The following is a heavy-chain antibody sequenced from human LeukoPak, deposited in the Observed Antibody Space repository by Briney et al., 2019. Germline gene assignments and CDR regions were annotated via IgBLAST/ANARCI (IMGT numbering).Heavy chain of an antibody. Sequence: SQTLSLTCAISGDSVSSNSAAWNWIRQSPSRGLEWLGRTYYRSKWYNDYAVSVKSRITINPGTSKNQFSLQLNSVTPEDTAVYYCAREYGYSYGLVMRGRFDPWGQGTLVTVSS. V-gene: IGHV6-1*01. CDR3: AREYGYSYGLVMRGRFDP. J-gene: IGHJ5*02. D-gene: IGHD5-18*01. CDR2: TYYRSKWYN. CDR1: GDSVSSNSAA.